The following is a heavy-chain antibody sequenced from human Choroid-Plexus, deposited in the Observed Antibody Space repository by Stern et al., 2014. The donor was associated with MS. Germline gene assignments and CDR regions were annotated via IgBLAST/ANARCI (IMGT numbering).Heavy chain of an antibody. J-gene: IGHJ5*02. Sequence: VQLVESGGGVVKPGRPLRLSCVASGFTLGSCAMHWVRQAPGKGLEWVAGVSYDGSNKDYADSVKARFTITRDNSQNTLYMQMSSLRPEDTAVYYCAKDRQYLTYFFDHWGQGSLVTVSS. D-gene: IGHD2/OR15-2a*01. CDR1: GFTLGSCA. CDR2: VSYDGSNK. V-gene: IGHV3-30*18. CDR3: AKDRQYLTYFFDH.